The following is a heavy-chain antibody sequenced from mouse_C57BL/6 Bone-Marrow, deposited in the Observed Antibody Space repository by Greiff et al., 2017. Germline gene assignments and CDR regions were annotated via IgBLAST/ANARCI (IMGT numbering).Heavy chain of an antibody. V-gene: IGHV5-16*01. CDR1: GFTFSDYY. J-gene: IGHJ3*01. Sequence: EVQLVESEGGLVQPGSSMKLSCTASGFTFSDYYMAWVRQVPEKGLEWVANINYDGSSTYYLDSLKSRFIIPRDNAKNILYLQMSSLKSEDTATYDCARESSLNGDYDGGFAYWGQGTLVTVSA. CDR2: INYDGSST. D-gene: IGHD2-4*01. CDR3: ARESSLNGDYDGGFAY.